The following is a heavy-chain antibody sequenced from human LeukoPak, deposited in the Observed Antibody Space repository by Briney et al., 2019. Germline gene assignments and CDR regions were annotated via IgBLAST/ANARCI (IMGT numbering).Heavy chain of an antibody. CDR1: GGSVRRYF. V-gene: IGHV4-59*02. J-gene: IGHJ4*02. D-gene: IGHD4-17*01. Sequence: PSETLSLTCTVSGGSVRRYFWRGVRQPPGKGLQGIGHIYADGRTKYNPPLESRVAISVDPSQTQFSLKLSSVPPADTAVYYCASGRNDYGDHASDFWGQGTLVTVSS. CDR2: IYADGRT. CDR3: ASGRNDYGDHASDF.